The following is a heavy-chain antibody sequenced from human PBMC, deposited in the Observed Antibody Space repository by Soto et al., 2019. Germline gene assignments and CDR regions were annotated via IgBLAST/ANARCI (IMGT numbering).Heavy chain of an antibody. V-gene: IGHV3-30*03. CDR1: GFTFSSYG. Sequence: PGGSLRLSCAASGFTFSSYGMHWVRQAPGKGLEWVAVISYDGSNKYYADSVKGRFTISRDNSKNTLYLQMNSLRAEDTAVYYCVRHKDAFDIWGQGTMVTVSS. D-gene: IGHD2-21*01. CDR3: VRHKDAFDI. J-gene: IGHJ3*02. CDR2: ISYDGSNK.